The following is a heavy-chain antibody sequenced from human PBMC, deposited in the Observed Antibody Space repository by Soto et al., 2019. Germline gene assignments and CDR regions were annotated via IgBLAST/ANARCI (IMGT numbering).Heavy chain of an antibody. CDR3: ASPTTQNYYYMDV. CDR2: IYPGDSDT. Sequence: PGESLKISCKGSGYSFTRYWIGWVRQMPGKGLEWMGLIYPGDSDTRYSPSFQGQVTISADKSISTAYLQWSSLKASDTAMYYCASPTTQNYYYMDVWGKGTTVTVSS. CDR1: GYSFTRYW. D-gene: IGHD1-7*01. J-gene: IGHJ6*03. V-gene: IGHV5-51*01.